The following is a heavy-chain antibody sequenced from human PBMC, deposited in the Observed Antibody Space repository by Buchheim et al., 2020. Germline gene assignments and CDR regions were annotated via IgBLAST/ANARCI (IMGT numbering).Heavy chain of an antibody. CDR1: DFDFNSYD. CDR2: ITSGGFTT. V-gene: IGHV3-48*03. CDR3: ARDFSGWYYFDL. J-gene: IGHJ4*02. D-gene: IGHD6-19*01. Sequence: EAQLVESGGGLVQPGGSLRISCAAGDFDFNSYDMNWVRQAPGKGLEWVAFITSGGFTTYYADSLEGRFTISRDNAENSLFLPMNSLRAEDTGVYYCARDFSGWYYFDLWGQGT.